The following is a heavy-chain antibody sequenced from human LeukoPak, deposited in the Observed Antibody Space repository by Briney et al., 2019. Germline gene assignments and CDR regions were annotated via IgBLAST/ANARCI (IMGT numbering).Heavy chain of an antibody. CDR2: IYYSGNT. J-gene: IGHJ5*02. CDR1: DGSISGSSYY. V-gene: IGHV4-39*01. Sequence: SETLSLTCTVSDGSISGSSYYWGWIRQPPGKGLEWIGSIYYSGNTYYNPSLKSRVTISVDTSKNQFSLKLNSVTAADTAVYYCARHPPPTPGGGNWFDPWGQGTLVTVSS. D-gene: IGHD1-14*01. CDR3: ARHPPPTPGGGNWFDP.